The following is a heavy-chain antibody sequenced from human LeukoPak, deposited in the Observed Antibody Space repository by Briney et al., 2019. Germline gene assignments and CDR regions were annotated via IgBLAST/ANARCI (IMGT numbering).Heavy chain of an antibody. V-gene: IGHV3-7*01. CDR2: IKQDASEK. CDR1: GFTFSSYW. Sequence: GGSLRLSCAASGFTFSSYWMSWVRQAPGKGLEWVANIKQDASEKYYVDSVKGRFTISRDNAKNSLYLQMNSLRAEDTAVYYCARDRGYCSSTSCYPEYYFDYWGQGTLVTVSS. CDR3: ARDRGYCSSTSCYPEYYFDY. J-gene: IGHJ4*02. D-gene: IGHD2-2*01.